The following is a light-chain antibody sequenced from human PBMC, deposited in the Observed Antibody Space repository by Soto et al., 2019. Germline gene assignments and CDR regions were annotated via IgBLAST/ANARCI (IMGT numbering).Light chain of an antibody. Sequence: DIQMTQSPSSLSASVGDRVTITCRASQGIRNDLSWYQQKPGKAPKRLIYAASTLQSGVPSRFSGSGSGTEFTLTISSLQPKDFAPYYCLQHNSYPRTFGQGTKVEIK. CDR3: LQHNSYPRT. CDR1: QGIRND. V-gene: IGKV1-17*01. CDR2: AAS. J-gene: IGKJ1*01.